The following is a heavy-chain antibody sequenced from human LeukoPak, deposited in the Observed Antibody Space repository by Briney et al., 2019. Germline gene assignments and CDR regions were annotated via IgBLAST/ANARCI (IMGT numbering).Heavy chain of an antibody. CDR3: ARPPQPDGDPLDY. Sequence: GGYLRLSCAASGFTFSDYYMSWIRQAPGKGLEWVSYISSSGSTIYYADSVKGRFTISRDNAKNSLYLQMNSLRAEDTAVYYCARPPQPDGDPLDYWGQGTLVTVSS. CDR2: ISSSGSTI. V-gene: IGHV3-11*04. CDR1: GFTFSDYY. J-gene: IGHJ4*02. D-gene: IGHD4-17*01.